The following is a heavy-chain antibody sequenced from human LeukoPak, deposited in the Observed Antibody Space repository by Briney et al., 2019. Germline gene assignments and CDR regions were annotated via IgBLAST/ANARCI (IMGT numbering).Heavy chain of an antibody. CDR3: AKTSIRWLQTYYLDY. Sequence: GGALRLSCAASGFIFDEYAMHWVRQPPGKGLEWVSLISWDGGSRYYPDSVKGRFTISRDNSKNSLYLQMNSLRADDTALYYCAKTSIRWLQTYYLDYWGRGTLVSVSS. D-gene: IGHD5-24*01. CDR1: GFIFDEYA. J-gene: IGHJ4*02. V-gene: IGHV3-43D*04. CDR2: ISWDGGSR.